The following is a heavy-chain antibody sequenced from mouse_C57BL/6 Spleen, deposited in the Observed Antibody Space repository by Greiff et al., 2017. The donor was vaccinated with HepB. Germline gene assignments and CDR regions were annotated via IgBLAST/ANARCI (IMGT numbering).Heavy chain of an antibody. J-gene: IGHJ3*01. D-gene: IGHD1-1*01. V-gene: IGHV1-26*01. Sequence: VQLQQSGPELVKPGASVKISCKASGYTFTDYYMNWVKQRHGKSLEWIGDINPNNGGTSYNQKFKGKATLTVDKSSSTAYMELRSLTSEDSAVYYCAGVYYGSSYELQGAGFAYGGQGTLVTVSA. CDR3: AGVYYGSSYELQGAGFAY. CDR2: INPNNGGT. CDR1: GYTFTDYY.